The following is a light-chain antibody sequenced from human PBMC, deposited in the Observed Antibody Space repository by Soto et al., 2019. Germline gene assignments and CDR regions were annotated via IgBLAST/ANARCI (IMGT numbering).Light chain of an antibody. J-gene: IGLJ1*01. V-gene: IGLV2-14*01. Sequence: QSVLTQPASVSGSPGQSIIISCTGASSDIGSYNYVSWYQQHPGKAPKLIIYEVSNRPSGVSNRFSGSKSGNTASLTVSGLQAEDEADYYCSSYTTSSTYVFGSGTKLTVL. CDR1: SSDIGSYNY. CDR3: SSYTTSSTYV. CDR2: EVS.